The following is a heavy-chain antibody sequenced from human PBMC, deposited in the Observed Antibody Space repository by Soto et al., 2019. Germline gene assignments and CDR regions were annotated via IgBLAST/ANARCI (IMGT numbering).Heavy chain of an antibody. J-gene: IGHJ3*02. CDR3: TSKFGQLLADAFDI. V-gene: IGHV4-4*02. D-gene: IGHD3-10*01. Sequence: QVQLQESGPGLVKPSGTLSLTCAVSGDSISRSYWWSWVRQFPGKGLEWIGEIYHSGSTIYNPSLQSRVTLSVDKSKNAFSLKMSSVTAAYTAVYYCTSKFGQLLADAFDIWGQGTMVTVSS. CDR1: GDSISRSYW. CDR2: IYHSGST.